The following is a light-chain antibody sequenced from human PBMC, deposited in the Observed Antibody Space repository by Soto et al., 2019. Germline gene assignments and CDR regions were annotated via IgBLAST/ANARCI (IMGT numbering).Light chain of an antibody. CDR2: DVS. CDR3: SSYTGSSIL. J-gene: IGLJ2*01. CDR1: SSDVGGYNY. Sequence: QSALTQPASVSGSPGQSITISCTGTSSDVGGYNYVSWYQQHPGKAPKLMIYDVSNRPSGVSNRFSGSKSGNTASLTISGLQAVDEADYYCSSYTGSSILFGGGTKLTVL. V-gene: IGLV2-14*01.